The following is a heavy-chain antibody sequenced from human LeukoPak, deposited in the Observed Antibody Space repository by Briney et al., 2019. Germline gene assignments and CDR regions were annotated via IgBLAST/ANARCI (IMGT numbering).Heavy chain of an antibody. CDR2: IKSGGGGI. J-gene: IGHJ4*02. Sequence: GGSLRLSCAAFGVSVYNNHISWVRQAPGKGLERVSVIKSGGGGIYHADSVKGRFTISRDSSKSSVYLQLNSLRAEDTAVYYCARENDYHFDYWGQGTLVTVSS. D-gene: IGHD4-11*01. CDR1: GVSVYNNH. V-gene: IGHV3-66*01. CDR3: ARENDYHFDY.